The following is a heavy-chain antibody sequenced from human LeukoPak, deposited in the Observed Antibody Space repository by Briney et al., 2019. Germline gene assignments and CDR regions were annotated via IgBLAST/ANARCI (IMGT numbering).Heavy chain of an antibody. CDR2: ITPIFGTG. CDR3: ARDPEAQYYDFWSGYFDY. Sequence: SVKVSCKASGGTFSSYAISWVRQAPGQGLEWMGGITPIFGTGNYAQKFQGRVTITADESTSTAYMELSSLRSEDTAVYYCARDPEAQYYDFWSGYFDYWGQGTLVTVSS. V-gene: IGHV1-69*13. J-gene: IGHJ4*02. D-gene: IGHD3-3*01. CDR1: GGTFSSYA.